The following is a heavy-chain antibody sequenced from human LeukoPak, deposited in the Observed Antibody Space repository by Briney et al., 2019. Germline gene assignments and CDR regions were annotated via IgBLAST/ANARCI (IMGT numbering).Heavy chain of an antibody. J-gene: IGHJ4*02. V-gene: IGHV3-23*01. CDR1: GFTFSSYA. Sequence: PGGSLRLSCAASGFTFSSYAMSWVRQAPGKGLEWVSAISGSGGSTYYADSVKGRFTISRDNSKNTPYLQMNSLRAEDTAVYYCANFRYNWNDGGLWGQGTLVTVSS. D-gene: IGHD1-20*01. CDR3: ANFRYNWNDGGL. CDR2: ISGSGGST.